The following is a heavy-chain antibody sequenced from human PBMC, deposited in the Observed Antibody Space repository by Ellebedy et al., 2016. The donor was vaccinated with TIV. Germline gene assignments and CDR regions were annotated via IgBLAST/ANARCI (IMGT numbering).Heavy chain of an antibody. Sequence: PGGSLRLSCAASGFTFSTYWMSWVRQTPGKGLEWVAGIKQDGTADYYVDSVRGRFTISRDNAKNSLYLQMNNLKVEDTGVYECTTQWELYDWGPGTLVSVSS. J-gene: IGHJ4*02. V-gene: IGHV3-7*01. CDR1: GFTFSTYW. CDR2: IKQDGTAD. D-gene: IGHD1-26*01. CDR3: TTQWELYD.